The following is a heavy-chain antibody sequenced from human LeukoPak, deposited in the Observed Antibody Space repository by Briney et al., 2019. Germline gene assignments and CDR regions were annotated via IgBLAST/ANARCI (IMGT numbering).Heavy chain of an antibody. D-gene: IGHD5-12*01. CDR3: AKNPYEYYFDY. V-gene: IGHV1-2*02. Sequence: ASVKVSCKASGYTFTGYYMHWVRQAPGQGLEWMGWINPNSGDTNYAQKFQGGVTMTRDTSINTAYMELSRLRTDDTAVYYCAKNPYEYYFDYWGQGTLVTVSS. CDR1: GYTFTGYY. CDR2: INPNSGDT. J-gene: IGHJ4*02.